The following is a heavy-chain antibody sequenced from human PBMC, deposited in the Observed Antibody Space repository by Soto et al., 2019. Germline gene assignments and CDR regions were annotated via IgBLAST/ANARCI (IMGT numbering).Heavy chain of an antibody. Sequence: ASVKVSCKASGYTLTRYSIHWVRQAPGQRLEWMGWISAYNGNTNYAQKLQGRVTMTTDTSTSTAYMELRSLRSDDTAVYYCARGSSGYYYPDYWGQGTLVTVS. D-gene: IGHD3-22*01. J-gene: IGHJ4*02. CDR3: ARGSSGYYYPDY. CDR1: GYTLTRYS. V-gene: IGHV1-18*01. CDR2: ISAYNGNT.